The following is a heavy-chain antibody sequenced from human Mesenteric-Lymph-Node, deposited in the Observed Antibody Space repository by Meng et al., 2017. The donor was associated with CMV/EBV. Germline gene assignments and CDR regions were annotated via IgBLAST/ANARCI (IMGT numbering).Heavy chain of an antibody. V-gene: IGHV3-53*01. D-gene: IGHD6-13*01. J-gene: IGHJ4*02. Sequence: GGSLRLSCAASGFTVSSVYMTWVRQAPGKGLEYISVIYADGNTHYADSVKGRFTISRDISKNTLYLQMNSLRVEDTAVYYCAKQGQGSSSWSPNWGQGTLVTVSS. CDR1: GFTVSSVY. CDR3: AKQGQGSSSWSPN. CDR2: IYADGNT.